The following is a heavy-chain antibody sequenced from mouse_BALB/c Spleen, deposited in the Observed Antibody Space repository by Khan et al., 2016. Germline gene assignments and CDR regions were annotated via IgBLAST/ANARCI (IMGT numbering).Heavy chain of an antibody. CDR2: ISRGGSYT. J-gene: IGHJ2*01. V-gene: IGHV5-6*01. CDR3: ARHERGKNYFDY. Sequence: EVELVESGGDLVKPGGSLKLSCAASGFTFSSYGMSWVRQTPDKRLEWVATISRGGSYTYYPDSVKGRFTISRDNAKNTLYLQMSSLKSEETAMYYCARHERGKNYFDYWGQGTTLTVSS. D-gene: IGHD2-1*01. CDR1: GFTFSSYG.